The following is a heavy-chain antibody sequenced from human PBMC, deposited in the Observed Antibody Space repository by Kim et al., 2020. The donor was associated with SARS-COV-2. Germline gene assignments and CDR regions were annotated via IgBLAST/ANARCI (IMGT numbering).Heavy chain of an antibody. Sequence: SETLSLTCTVSGGSISSSSYYWGWIRQPPGKGLEWIGSIYYSGSTYYNPSLKSRVTISVDTSKNQFSLKLSSVTAADTAVYYCARRGYYDFWSGYYPNYYYYMDVWGKGTTVTVSS. D-gene: IGHD3-3*01. J-gene: IGHJ6*03. CDR1: GGSISSSSYY. CDR3: ARRGYYDFWSGYYPNYYYYMDV. V-gene: IGHV4-39*01. CDR2: IYYSGST.